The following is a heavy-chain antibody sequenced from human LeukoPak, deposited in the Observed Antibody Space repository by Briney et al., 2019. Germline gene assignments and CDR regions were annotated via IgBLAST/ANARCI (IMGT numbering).Heavy chain of an antibody. CDR1: GFTFNSYA. Sequence: PGGSLRLSCAASGFTFNSYAMSWVRQAPGKGLEWVSAISGSGGSTYYADSVKGRFTISRDDSKNTLYLQMNSLRAEDTAVYYCAKVRVDILVVVAAPFDYWGQGTLVTVSS. CDR2: ISGSGGST. D-gene: IGHD2-15*01. J-gene: IGHJ4*02. CDR3: AKVRVDILVVVAAPFDY. V-gene: IGHV3-23*01.